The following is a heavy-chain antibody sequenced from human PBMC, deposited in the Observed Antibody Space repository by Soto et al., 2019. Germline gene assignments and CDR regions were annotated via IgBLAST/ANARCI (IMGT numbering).Heavy chain of an antibody. V-gene: IGHV4-59*01. Sequence: QVQLQESGPGLVKPSETLSLTCTVSGGSISSYYWSWIRQPPGKGLEWIGYIYYSGSTNYNPSLKSRVTISVDTSKNQFSLKLSSVTAADTAVYYCARVIGSTYYYYGMDVWGQGTTVTVSS. D-gene: IGHD3-10*01. CDR2: IYYSGST. J-gene: IGHJ6*02. CDR1: GGSISSYY. CDR3: ARVIGSTYYYYGMDV.